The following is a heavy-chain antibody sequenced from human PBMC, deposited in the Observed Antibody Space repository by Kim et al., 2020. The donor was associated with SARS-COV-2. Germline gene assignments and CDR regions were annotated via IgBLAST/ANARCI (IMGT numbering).Heavy chain of an antibody. CDR1: GGTLSTYG. CDR3: ARERNRAHYYESSGDAFDL. CDR2: IIPMFDTT. J-gene: IGHJ3*01. V-gene: IGHV1-69*13. Sequence: SVKVSCKASGGTLSTYGVSWVRQAPGQGLEWMGGIIPMFDTTKYAQKFQGRVTITADESRNIVYMELRSPKSEDTAIYYCARERNRAHYYESSGDAFDLWVQGTMVTVSS. D-gene: IGHD3-22*01.